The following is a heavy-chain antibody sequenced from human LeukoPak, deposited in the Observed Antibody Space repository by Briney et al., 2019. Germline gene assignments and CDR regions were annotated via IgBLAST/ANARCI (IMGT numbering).Heavy chain of an antibody. CDR3: ARAPGRDAFDI. CDR2: ISSSSSYI. Sequence: GGSLRLSCAASGFTFSSYSMNWIRQAPGKGLEWVSSISSSSSYIYYADSVKGRFTISRDNAKNSLYLQMNSLRAEDTAVYYCARAPGRDAFDIWGQGTMVTVSS. CDR1: GFTFSSYS. V-gene: IGHV3-21*01. J-gene: IGHJ3*02.